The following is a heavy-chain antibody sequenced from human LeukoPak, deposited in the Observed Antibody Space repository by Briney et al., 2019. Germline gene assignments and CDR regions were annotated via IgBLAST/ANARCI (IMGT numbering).Heavy chain of an antibody. J-gene: IGHJ4*02. CDR3: AREGYYDSSGYYYDY. CDR1: GHTFTGYY. V-gene: IGHV1-2*02. CDR2: INPNSGGT. Sequence: GASVKVSCKASGHTFTGYYMHWVRQAPGQRLEWMGWINPNSGGTNYAQKFQGRVTMTRDTSISTAYMELSRLRSDDTAVYYCAREGYYDSSGYYYDYWGQGTLVTVSS. D-gene: IGHD3-22*01.